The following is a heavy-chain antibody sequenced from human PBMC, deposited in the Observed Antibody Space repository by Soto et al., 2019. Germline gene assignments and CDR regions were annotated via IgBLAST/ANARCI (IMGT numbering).Heavy chain of an antibody. D-gene: IGHD1-1*01. CDR2: LNPKSGGA. V-gene: IGHV1-2*02. CDR3: ARVSLERRQGWFGP. CDR1: GFTLTAYY. Sequence: VQLVQSGAEVKKPGAPVKVACKASGFTLTAYYLHWVRQAPGQGLEWIGWLNPKSGGANYAQSFRARVTMTRDTAISTVYWELHSLRTNDTAVYYCARVSLERRQGWFGPWGQGTLVSVSS. J-gene: IGHJ5*02.